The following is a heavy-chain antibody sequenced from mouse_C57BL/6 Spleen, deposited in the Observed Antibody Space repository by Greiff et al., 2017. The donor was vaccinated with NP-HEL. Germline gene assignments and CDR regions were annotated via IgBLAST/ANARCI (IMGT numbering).Heavy chain of an antibody. CDR3: TTGGSSYEGYAMDY. V-gene: IGHV14-4*01. J-gene: IGHJ4*01. CDR2: IDPENGDT. Sequence: QLKESGAELVRPGASVKLSCTASGFNIKDDYMHWVKQRPEQGLEWIGWIDPENGDTEYASKFQGKATITADTSSNKAYLQLSSLTSEDTAVYYCTTGGSSYEGYAMDYWGQGTSVTVSS. D-gene: IGHD1-1*01. CDR1: GFNIKDDY.